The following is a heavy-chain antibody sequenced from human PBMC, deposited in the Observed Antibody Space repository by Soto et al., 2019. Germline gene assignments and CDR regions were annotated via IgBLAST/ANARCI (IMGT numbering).Heavy chain of an antibody. Sequence: QVQLVQSGAEVKKPGSSVKVSCKASGGTFSSYAISWVRQAPGQGLEWMGGIIPIFGTANYAQKFQGRVTITADESTSTAYMVVSSLRSEDPAVYYCAREGRQLGAFAIWGQETMVTVSS. CDR3: AREGRQLGAFAI. CDR1: GGTFSSYA. V-gene: IGHV1-69*01. D-gene: IGHD6-13*01. CDR2: IIPIFGTA. J-gene: IGHJ3*02.